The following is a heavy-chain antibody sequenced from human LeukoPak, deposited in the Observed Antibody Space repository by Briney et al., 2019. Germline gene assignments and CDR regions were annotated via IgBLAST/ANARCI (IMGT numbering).Heavy chain of an antibody. Sequence: ASVKVSCKASGYTFTSYGISWVRQAPGHGLEWMGWISAYNGNTNYAQKLQGRVTMTTDTSPSTAYMELRSLRSDGTAVYYCARALATYYYDSSGYTLDYWGHGTLVTVSS. CDR2: ISAYNGNT. V-gene: IGHV1-18*01. J-gene: IGHJ4*01. D-gene: IGHD3-22*01. CDR3: ARALATYYYDSSGYTLDY. CDR1: GYTFTSYG.